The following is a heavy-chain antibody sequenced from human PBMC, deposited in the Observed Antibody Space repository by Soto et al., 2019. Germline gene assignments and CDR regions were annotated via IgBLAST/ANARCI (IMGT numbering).Heavy chain of an antibody. CDR2: IIHIFGTA. CDR3: ESARGKMVELTRYGFDS. D-gene: IGHD1-7*01. V-gene: IGHV1-69*13. J-gene: IGHJ4*02. Sequence: SSVKVSCKASCGPFSSEAISLVLQSPRQRLEWMGGIIHIFGTANYAPKFQGRVTSTADESTSTAYMERSSLRSEDTAVYYCESARGKMVELTRYGFDSWGQGNLVPVSS. CDR1: CGPFSSEA.